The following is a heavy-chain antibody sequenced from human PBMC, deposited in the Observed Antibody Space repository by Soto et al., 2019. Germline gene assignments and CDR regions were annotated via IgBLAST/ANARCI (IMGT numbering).Heavy chain of an antibody. CDR1: GDSISRIDYY. V-gene: IGHV4-31*03. CDR2: IYFRGNT. J-gene: IGHJ3*02. CDR3: AREGGSYDSGGYLIRGAFDI. Sequence: SETLSLTCSVSGDSISRIDYYWTWIRQHPEKGLEWIGDIYFRGNTYYSPSLESRLTISVDTSKNQFSLKLTSVTAADTAVYYCAREGGSYDSGGYLIRGAFDIWGQGTMVTVSS. D-gene: IGHD3-22*01.